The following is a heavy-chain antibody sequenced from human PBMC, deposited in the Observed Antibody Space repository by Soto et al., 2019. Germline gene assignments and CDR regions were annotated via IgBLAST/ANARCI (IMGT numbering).Heavy chain of an antibody. CDR3: ARPLITMIVGDDAFDI. CDR2: IWYDGGNK. Sequence: GGSLRLSCAASESSFSDYGMHWVRQPPGKGLEWVAVIWYDGGNKYYADSVKGRFTISRDNSKNTLYLQMNSLRAEDTAVYYCARPLITMIVGDDAFDIWGQGTMVTVSS. J-gene: IGHJ3*02. V-gene: IGHV3-33*01. D-gene: IGHD3-22*01. CDR1: ESSFSDYG.